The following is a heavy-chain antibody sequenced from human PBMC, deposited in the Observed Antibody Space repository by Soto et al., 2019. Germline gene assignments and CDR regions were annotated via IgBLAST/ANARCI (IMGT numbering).Heavy chain of an antibody. CDR1: GGSISSGGYY. CDR3: ARSDCSGGSCYSFYYYGMDV. J-gene: IGHJ6*02. D-gene: IGHD2-15*01. Sequence: QVQLQESGPGLVKPSQTLSLTCTVSGGSISSGGYYWSWIRQHPGKGLEWIGYIYYSGSTSYNPSLKSRATISVDPSKNQFSLKLSSVTAADTAVYYCARSDCSGGSCYSFYYYGMDVWGQGTTVTVSS. V-gene: IGHV4-31*03. CDR2: IYYSGST.